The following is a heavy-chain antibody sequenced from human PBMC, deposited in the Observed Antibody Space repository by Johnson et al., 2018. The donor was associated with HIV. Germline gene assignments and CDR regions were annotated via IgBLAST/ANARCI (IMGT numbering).Heavy chain of an antibody. V-gene: IGHV3-64*04. CDR1: GFTFSSYA. CDR2: ISSNGGNT. D-gene: IGHD3-22*01. CDR3: ARIRVAVITEVGAFDI. J-gene: IGHJ3*02. Sequence: QVQLVESGGGLVQPGGSLRLSCAASGFTFSSYAMHWVRQAPGKGLEYVSAISSNGGNTYYAHSVKGRFTISRDNSKSTLFLQMNSLRPEDTAVYYCARIRVAVITEVGAFDIWGQGTMVTVSS.